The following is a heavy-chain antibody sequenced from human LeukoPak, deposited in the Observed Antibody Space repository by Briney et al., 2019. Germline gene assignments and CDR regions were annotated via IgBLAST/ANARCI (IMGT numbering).Heavy chain of an antibody. CDR3: ARHADSGFGELAFDY. V-gene: IGHV4-30-4*01. Sequence: PSETLSLTCTVSGGSISSGDYYWSWIRQPPGKGLEWIGYIYYSGSTYYNPSLKSRVTISVDTSKNQFSLKLTSVTAADTAVYYCARHADSGFGELAFDYWGQGTLVTVSS. CDR1: GGSISSGDYY. J-gene: IGHJ4*02. CDR2: IYYSGST. D-gene: IGHD3-10*01.